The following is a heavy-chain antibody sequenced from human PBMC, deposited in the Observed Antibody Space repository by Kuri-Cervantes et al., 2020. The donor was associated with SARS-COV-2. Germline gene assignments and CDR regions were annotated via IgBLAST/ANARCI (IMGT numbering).Heavy chain of an antibody. D-gene: IGHD1-1*01. V-gene: IGHV3-73*01. CDR3: TTVTSAELYYYYYGMDD. CDR2: IRSKPNNYAT. Sequence: GESLKISCAASGFSFSGYAMHWVRQASGKGLEWVGRIRSKPNNYATAYAASVKGRFTIYRDDSKNTAYLQMNNQKTEDAAVYYGTTVTSAELYYYYYGMDDWGQGTTVTVSS. J-gene: IGHJ6*02. CDR1: GFSFSGYA.